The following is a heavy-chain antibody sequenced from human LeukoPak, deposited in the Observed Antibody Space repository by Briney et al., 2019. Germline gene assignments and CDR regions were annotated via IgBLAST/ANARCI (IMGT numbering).Heavy chain of an antibody. V-gene: IGHV1-2*02. CDR3: ARDTYYYDSSGYITRDY. J-gene: IGHJ4*02. D-gene: IGHD3-22*01. CDR1: GYTFTGYY. CDR2: INPNSGGT. Sequence: ASVKVSCKASGYTFTGYYMHWVRQAPGQGLEWMGWINPNSGGTNYAQKFQGRVTMTRDTSISTAYMELSRLRSDDTAVYYCARDTYYYDSSGYITRDYWGQGTLVTVSP.